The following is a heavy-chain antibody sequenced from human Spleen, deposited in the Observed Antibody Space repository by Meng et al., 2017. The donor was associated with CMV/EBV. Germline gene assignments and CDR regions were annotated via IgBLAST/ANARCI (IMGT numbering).Heavy chain of an antibody. Sequence: ASVKVSCKASGYTFSGYYMHLVRQAPGQGLEWMGWINPNSGGTNYAQKFQGRVTMTRDTSISTAYMELSRLRSDDTAVYYCARGYCSSTSCYTFTLNYFDYWGQGTLVTVSS. J-gene: IGHJ4*02. CDR2: INPNSGGT. CDR3: ARGYCSSTSCYTFTLNYFDY. V-gene: IGHV1-2*02. CDR1: GYTFSGYY. D-gene: IGHD2-2*02.